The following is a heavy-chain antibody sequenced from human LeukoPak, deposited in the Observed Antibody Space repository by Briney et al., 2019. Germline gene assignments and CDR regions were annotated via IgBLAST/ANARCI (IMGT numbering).Heavy chain of an antibody. J-gene: IGHJ2*01. Sequence: GGSLRLSCAASGFTFRSYDMHWVRQATGKGLKWVSGIGTAGEIYYPGSVKGRFTISRENAKNSLYLQMNSLRAGDTAVYYCARAAYSSTWYSRYFDLWGRGTLVTVSS. CDR3: ARAAYSSTWYSRYFDL. V-gene: IGHV3-13*01. CDR2: IGTAGEI. D-gene: IGHD6-13*01. CDR1: GFTFRSYD.